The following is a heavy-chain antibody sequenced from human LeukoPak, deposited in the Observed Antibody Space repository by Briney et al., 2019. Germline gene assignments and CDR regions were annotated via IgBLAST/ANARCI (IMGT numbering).Heavy chain of an antibody. D-gene: IGHD3-9*01. Sequence: SETLSLTCAVYGGSFSGYYWSWIRQPPGKGLEWIGEINHSGSTNYNPSLKSRVTISVDTSKNQFSLKLSSVTAADTAVYYCARGERDRLRYFDWLFLNWGQGTQVTVSS. CDR3: ARGERDRLRYFDWLFLN. J-gene: IGHJ4*02. V-gene: IGHV4-34*01. CDR2: INHSGST. CDR1: GGSFSGYY.